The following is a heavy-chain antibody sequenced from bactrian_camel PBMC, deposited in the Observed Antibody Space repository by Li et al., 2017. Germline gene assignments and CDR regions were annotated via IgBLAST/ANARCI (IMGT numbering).Heavy chain of an antibody. J-gene: IGHJ4*01. V-gene: IGHV3S55*01. CDR3: AANFGSYCSVDYLQRRANF. Sequence: HVQLVESGGGSVQAGGSLRLSCTASGYASSRYCMGWFRQAPGKEREGIAAIDSTGYTQYVDSVEDRFTISRDNAKKTLYLKMTSLKPEDTAMYYCAANFGSYCSVDYLQRRANFWGQGTQVTVS. CDR1: GYASSRYC. D-gene: IGHD2*01. CDR2: IDSTGYT.